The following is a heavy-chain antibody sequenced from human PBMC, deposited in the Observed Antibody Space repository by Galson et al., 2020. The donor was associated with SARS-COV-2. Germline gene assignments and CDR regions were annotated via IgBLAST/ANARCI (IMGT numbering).Heavy chain of an antibody. CDR2: IYYSGST. V-gene: IGHV4-59*01. Sequence: SVTLSLTCTVSGGSISSYYWSWIRQPPGKGLEWIGYIYYSGSTNYNPSLKSRVTISVDTSKNQFSLKLSSVTAADTAVYYCARVYVAYYYYMDVWGKGTTVTVSS. J-gene: IGHJ6*03. CDR1: GGSISSYY. CDR3: ARVYVAYYYYMDV. D-gene: IGHD3-16*01.